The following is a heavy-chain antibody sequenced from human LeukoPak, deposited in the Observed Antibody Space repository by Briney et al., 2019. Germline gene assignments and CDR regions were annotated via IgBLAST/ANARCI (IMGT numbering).Heavy chain of an antibody. J-gene: IGHJ5*02. CDR2: INHSGST. Sequence: SETLSLTCAVYGGSFSGYYWSWIRQPPGKGLEWIGEINHSGSTNYNPSLKSRVTISVDTSKNQFSLKLSSVTAADTAVYYCARELRGKGFDPWGQGTLVTVSS. CDR3: ARELRGKGFDP. V-gene: IGHV4-34*01. D-gene: IGHD2-15*01. CDR1: GGSFSGYY.